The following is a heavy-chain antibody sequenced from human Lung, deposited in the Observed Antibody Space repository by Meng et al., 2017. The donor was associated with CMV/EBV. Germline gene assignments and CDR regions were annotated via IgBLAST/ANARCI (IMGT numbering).Heavy chain of an antibody. J-gene: IGHJ4*02. Sequence: GEXXKISCAASGFTFSSYWMSWVRQAPGKGLEWVANIKQDGSEKYYVDSVKGRFTVSRDNAKNSLYLQMNSLRAEDTAVYYCARDLLLWFGELFPLDCWGQGKXVNGSS. V-gene: IGHV3-7*01. CDR1: GFTFSSYW. CDR2: IKQDGSEK. CDR3: ARDLLLWFGELFPLDC. D-gene: IGHD3-10*01.